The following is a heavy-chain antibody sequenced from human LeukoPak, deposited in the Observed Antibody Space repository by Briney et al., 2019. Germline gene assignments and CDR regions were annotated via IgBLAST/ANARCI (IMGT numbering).Heavy chain of an antibody. CDR3: ARETGEPPRYFDY. Sequence: ASVKVSCKASGYTFTGYYMHWVRQAPGQGLEWMGWINPNSGGTNYAQKFQGWVTMTRDTSISTAYMELSRLRSDDAAVYYCARETGEPPRYFDYWGQGTLVTVSS. CDR2: INPNSGGT. J-gene: IGHJ4*02. D-gene: IGHD7-27*01. V-gene: IGHV1-2*04. CDR1: GYTFTGYY.